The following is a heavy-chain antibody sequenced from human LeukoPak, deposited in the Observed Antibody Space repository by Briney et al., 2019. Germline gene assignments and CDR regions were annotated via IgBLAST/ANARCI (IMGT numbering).Heavy chain of an antibody. CDR1: GGSISSSSYY. Sequence: PSETLSLTCTVSGGSISSSSYYWGWIRQPPGKGLEWIGTIYYRETTNYNPSLKSRVTISVDTSKNQFSLKLSSVTAADTAVYYCAGEPGSGWDYWDHWGQGTPVTVSS. CDR2: IYYRETT. CDR3: AGEPGSGWDYWDH. D-gene: IGHD6-19*01. J-gene: IGHJ4*02. V-gene: IGHV4-39*07.